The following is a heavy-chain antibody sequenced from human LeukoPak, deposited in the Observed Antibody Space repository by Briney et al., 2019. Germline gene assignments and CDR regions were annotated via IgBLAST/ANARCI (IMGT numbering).Heavy chain of an antibody. CDR1: GASMSDYY. J-gene: IGHJ4*02. CDR2: IYYTGST. V-gene: IGHV4-59*08. D-gene: IGHD3-9*01. Sequence: SETLSLTCTVSGASMSDYYWSWIRQPPGKGREWIGYIYYTGSTNYNPSLKSRVTMSVDTSKNQISLKLSSVTAAGSAVYYCVRRVRYFGQNDYWGQGTLVTVSS. CDR3: VRRVRYFGQNDY.